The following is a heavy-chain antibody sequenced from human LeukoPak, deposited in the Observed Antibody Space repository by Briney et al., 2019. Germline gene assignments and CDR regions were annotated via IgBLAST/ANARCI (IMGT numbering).Heavy chain of an antibody. V-gene: IGHV1-46*01. CDR3: AREGGDGYNYDY. J-gene: IGHJ4*02. D-gene: IGHD5-24*01. Sequence: ASVKVSCKASGYTFTSYYMHWVRQAPGQGLEWMGIIDPSGGSTSYAQKFQGRVTMTRDMSTSTVYMELSSLRSEDTAVYYCAREGGDGYNYDYWGQGTPVTVSS. CDR1: GYTFTSYY. CDR2: IDPSGGST.